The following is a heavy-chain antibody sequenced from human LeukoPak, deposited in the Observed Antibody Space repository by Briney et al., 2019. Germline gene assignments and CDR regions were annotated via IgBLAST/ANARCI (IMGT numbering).Heavy chain of an antibody. CDR2: INPNSGGT. D-gene: IGHD3-16*01. Sequence: ASVKVSCKASGYTFTGYYMHWVRQAPGQGLEWMGWINPNSGGTNYAQKFQGWVTITMDTSISTAYLELSRLRSDDTAVYYCGKGGGTGAADGINYYGMDVWGQGTTVTVSS. CDR3: GKGGGTGAADGINYYGMDV. V-gene: IGHV1-2*04. J-gene: IGHJ6*01. CDR1: GYTFTGYY.